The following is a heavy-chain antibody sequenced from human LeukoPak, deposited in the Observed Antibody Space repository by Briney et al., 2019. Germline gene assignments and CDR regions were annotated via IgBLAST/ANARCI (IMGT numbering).Heavy chain of an antibody. J-gene: IGHJ6*03. CDR1: GYTFTSYG. CDR3: AREKVGVATTAESYYYYYYMDV. CDR2: INPNSGGT. V-gene: IGHV1-2*02. Sequence: ASVKVSCKASGYTFTSYGISWVRQAPGQGLEWMGWINPNSGGTNYAQKFQGRVTMTRDTSISTAYMELSRLRSDDTAVYYCAREKVGVATTAESYYYYYYMDVWGKGTTVTVSS. D-gene: IGHD5-12*01.